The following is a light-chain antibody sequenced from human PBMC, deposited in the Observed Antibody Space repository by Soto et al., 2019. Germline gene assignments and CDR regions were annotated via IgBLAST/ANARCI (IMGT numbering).Light chain of an antibody. CDR2: EGN. CDR3: SSYASSGTFVV. Sequence: QSALTQPASVSGSPGQSITISCTGTGSDVGSYNLVSWYQQHPGKAPKLTIYEGNKRPSGVSTRFSGSKFGNTASLTISGLEAEDEADYYCSSYASSGTFVVFGGGTKLTVL. J-gene: IGLJ2*01. CDR1: GSDVGSYNL. V-gene: IGLV2-23*03.